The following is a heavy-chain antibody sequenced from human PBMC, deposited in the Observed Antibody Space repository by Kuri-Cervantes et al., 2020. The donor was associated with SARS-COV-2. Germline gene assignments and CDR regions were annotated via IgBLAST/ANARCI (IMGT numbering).Heavy chain of an antibody. CDR1: GGTFSSYA. CDR3: ARDAAADNLSDY. Sequence: SVKVSCKASGGTFSSYAISWVRQAPGQGLEWMGRIIPIFGIANYAQKFQGRVTITADKSTSTAYMELSSPRSEDTAVYYCARDAAADNLSDYWGQGTLVTVSS. J-gene: IGHJ4*02. CDR2: IIPIFGIA. D-gene: IGHD6-13*01. V-gene: IGHV1-69*04.